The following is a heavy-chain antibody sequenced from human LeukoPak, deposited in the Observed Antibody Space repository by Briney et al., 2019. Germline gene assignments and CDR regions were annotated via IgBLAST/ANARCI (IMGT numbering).Heavy chain of an antibody. Sequence: SGTLSLTCTVSGGTNSRQYWSGIRQPPGKGLEWIGYIYYCWSTNYNPPLKSRVTISVDKSENQFSLKLSSLTADDTAVYYCARQAAAGYEDYFDYWGQGTLVTVSS. CDR1: GGTNSRQY. D-gene: IGHD6-13*01. CDR2: IYYCWST. CDR3: ARQAAAGYEDYFDY. V-gene: IGHV4-59*08. J-gene: IGHJ4*02.